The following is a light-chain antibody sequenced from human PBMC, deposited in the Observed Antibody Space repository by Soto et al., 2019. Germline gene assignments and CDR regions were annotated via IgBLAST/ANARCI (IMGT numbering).Light chain of an antibody. V-gene: IGKV3-15*01. Sequence: EVVLTQSPATLSVSPGERATLSCRASQTVGTNLAWYQQRPGQAPRLLIYGASTRATGIPARFSGSGSGSELIRTISSLQSADLSVYYCQQYNKWSLFTFGPGTRVDNK. J-gene: IGKJ3*01. CDR3: QQYNKWSLFT. CDR2: GAS. CDR1: QTVGTN.